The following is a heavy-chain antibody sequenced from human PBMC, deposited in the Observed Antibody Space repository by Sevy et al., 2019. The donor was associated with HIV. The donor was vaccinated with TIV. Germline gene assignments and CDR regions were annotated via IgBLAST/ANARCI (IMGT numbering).Heavy chain of an antibody. J-gene: IGHJ3*02. CDR1: GGSISSYY. CDR3: ARMRGGRYCSSTSCYGGAFDI. CDR2: IYYSGST. V-gene: IGHV4-59*01. Sequence: SETLSLTCTVSGGSISSYYWSWIRQPPGKGLEWIGYIYYSGSTNYNPSLKSRVTISVDTSKNQFSLKLSSVTAADTAVYSCARMRGGRYCSSTSCYGGAFDIWGQGTMVTVSS. D-gene: IGHD2-2*01.